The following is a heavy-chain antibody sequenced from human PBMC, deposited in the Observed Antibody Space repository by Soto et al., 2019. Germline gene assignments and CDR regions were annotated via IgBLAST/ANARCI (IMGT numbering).Heavy chain of an antibody. CDR2: ISAYNGDT. CDR3: ARRQQDSMTYPPYFYYYMDV. V-gene: IGHV1-18*01. D-gene: IGHD1-1*01. Sequence: QAQLVQSGAEVKKPGASVKVSCKASGYTYPSYGISWVRQAPGQGLEWMGWISAYNGDTKYAQKFQGRLTLTTDTAADTAYMELRSLRSDDTAVYYCARRQQDSMTYPPYFYYYMDVWGKGTTVAVSS. J-gene: IGHJ6*03. CDR1: GYTYPSYG.